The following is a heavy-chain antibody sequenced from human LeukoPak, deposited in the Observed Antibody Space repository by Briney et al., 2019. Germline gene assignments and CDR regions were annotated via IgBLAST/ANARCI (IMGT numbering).Heavy chain of an antibody. CDR1: GDSINSRSYY. CDR2: IYHSEST. J-gene: IGHJ4*02. CDR3: ARAVEQIIYDSSGYYYFDY. D-gene: IGHD3-22*01. Sequence: SETLSLTCAVSGDSINSRSYYWAWIRQPPGKGLEWIGSIYHSESTYYNPSLKSRVTISVDTSKNQFSLKLSSVTAADTAVYYCARAVEQIIYDSSGYYYFDYWGQGTLVTVSS. V-gene: IGHV4-39*07.